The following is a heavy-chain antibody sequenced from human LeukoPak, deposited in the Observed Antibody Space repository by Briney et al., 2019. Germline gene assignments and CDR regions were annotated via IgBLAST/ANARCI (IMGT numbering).Heavy chain of an antibody. CDR3: ARAAGRDTTSGLDFDY. D-gene: IGHD1-26*01. Sequence: PSETLSLTCTVSGGSISSYYWSWLRQPAGKGLEWIGRIYSSRSIYNPSLKSRVTMSVDTSKNQFSLKLSSVTAADTAVYYCARAAGRDTTSGLDFDYWGQGILVTVSS. V-gene: IGHV4-4*07. J-gene: IGHJ4*02. CDR1: GGSISSYY. CDR2: IYSSRS.